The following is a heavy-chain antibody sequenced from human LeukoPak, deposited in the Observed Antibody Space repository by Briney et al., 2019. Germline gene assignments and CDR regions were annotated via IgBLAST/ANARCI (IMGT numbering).Heavy chain of an antibody. V-gene: IGHV3-7*01. CDR1: GFTFSNYW. J-gene: IGHJ4*02. D-gene: IGHD3-10*01. Sequence: GGSLRLSCAASGFTFSNYWMGWVRQPPGKGLQWVANIKEDGSEKYYVDSVKGRFTISRDNAKNSVYLQMNSLRVEDTAVYYCARRPFGADFWGQGTLVTVSS. CDR3: ARRPFGADF. CDR2: IKEDGSEK.